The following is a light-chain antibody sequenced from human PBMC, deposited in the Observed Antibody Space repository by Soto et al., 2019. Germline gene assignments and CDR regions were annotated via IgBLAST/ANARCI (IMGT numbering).Light chain of an antibody. CDR1: QDIASY. V-gene: IGKV1-9*01. CDR3: QQLNVNLL. CDR2: AAS. Sequence: IQLTQSPSSLSASIGDRVTITCRASQDIASYLAWYQQKPGNAPKLLIYAASTLHSGVPSRFSGSGSGTDLTLTISSLQPEDFVTYYCQQLNVNLLVGQGTKLEIK. J-gene: IGKJ2*01.